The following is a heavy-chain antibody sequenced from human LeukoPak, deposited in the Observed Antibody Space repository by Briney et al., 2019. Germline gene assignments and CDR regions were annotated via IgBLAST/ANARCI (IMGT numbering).Heavy chain of an antibody. Sequence: SETLSLTCTVSGGSISSYYWSWIRQPPGKGLEWIGYIYYSGSTSYNPSLKSRVTISVDTSKNQFSLKLSSVTAADTAVYYCARDQSRGIAAASNNWFDPWGQGTLVTVSS. V-gene: IGHV4-59*01. CDR2: IYYSGST. CDR1: GGSISSYY. J-gene: IGHJ5*02. CDR3: ARDQSRGIAAASNNWFDP. D-gene: IGHD6-13*01.